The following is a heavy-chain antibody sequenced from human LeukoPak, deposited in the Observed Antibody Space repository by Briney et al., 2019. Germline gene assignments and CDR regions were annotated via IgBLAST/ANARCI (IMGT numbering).Heavy chain of an antibody. D-gene: IGHD3-22*01. CDR1: GYTFTSYG. J-gene: IGHJ4*02. V-gene: IGHV1-8*02. CDR2: MNPNSGNT. Sequence: ASVKVSCKASGYTFTSYGISWVRQATGQGLEWMGWMNPNSGNTGYAQKFQGRVTMTRNTSISTAYMELSSLRSEDTAVYYCARAPPTMIVVVTPAGLDYWGQGTLVTVSS. CDR3: ARAPPTMIVVVTPAGLDY.